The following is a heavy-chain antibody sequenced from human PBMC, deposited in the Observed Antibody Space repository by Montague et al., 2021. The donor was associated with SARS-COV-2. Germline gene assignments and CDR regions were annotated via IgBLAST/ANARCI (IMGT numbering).Heavy chain of an antibody. V-gene: IGHV4-34*01. J-gene: IGHJ4*02. Sequence: SETLSLTCAVYGGSFSGYYWSWIRQPPGKGLEWIGEINQSGSTNYNPSLKSRVTLSVDTSKKQFSLKLSSVTAADTAVYYCARDVGWYSSSWFDYWGQGTLVTVSS. CDR1: GGSFSGYY. CDR2: INQSGST. D-gene: IGHD6-13*01. CDR3: ARDVGWYSSSWFDY.